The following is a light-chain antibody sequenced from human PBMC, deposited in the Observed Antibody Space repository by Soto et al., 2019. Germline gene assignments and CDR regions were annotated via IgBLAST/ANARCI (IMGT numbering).Light chain of an antibody. CDR3: ETWDNTAVV. V-gene: IGLV4-60*03. Sequence: QPVLTQSSSASASPGSSVRLTCTLSSGHSGYSIAWHQQQPGKAPRYLMRLEGSGGYNKGSGVPARFSGSSSGADRYLTISNLQSEDEADYYCETWDNTAVVFGGGTKLTVL. CDR2: LEGSGGY. J-gene: IGLJ2*01. CDR1: SGHSGYS.